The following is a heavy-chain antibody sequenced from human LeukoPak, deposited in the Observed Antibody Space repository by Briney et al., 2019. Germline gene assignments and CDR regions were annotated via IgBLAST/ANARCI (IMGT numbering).Heavy chain of an antibody. CDR1: GFTFTSSA. D-gene: IGHD1-26*01. J-gene: IGHJ5*02. Sequence: SVKVSCKASGFTFTSSAMQWVGQARGQRLEWIGWIVVGSGNTNYAQKFQERVTITRDMSTSTAYMELSSLRSEDTAVYYCAADLWKMGAEGDNWFDPWGQGTLVTVSS. CDR2: IVVGSGNT. V-gene: IGHV1-58*02. CDR3: AADLWKMGAEGDNWFDP.